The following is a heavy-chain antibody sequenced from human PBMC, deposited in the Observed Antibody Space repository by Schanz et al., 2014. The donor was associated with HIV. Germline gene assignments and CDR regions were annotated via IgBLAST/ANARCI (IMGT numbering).Heavy chain of an antibody. J-gene: IGHJ3*01. Sequence: DVQLVESGGGFIQPGESLRLSRVASGFTFGTTWMYWVRQGPGKGLTWVSYITPDGSVTYADSVKGRFTASRDSSKNTLFLQMNSMRVEETATYYCRVFMFTYDVWGQGTMVTVSS. CDR1: GFTFGTTW. CDR3: RVFMFTYDV. CDR2: ITPDGSVT. V-gene: IGHV3-74*01. D-gene: IGHD3-16*01.